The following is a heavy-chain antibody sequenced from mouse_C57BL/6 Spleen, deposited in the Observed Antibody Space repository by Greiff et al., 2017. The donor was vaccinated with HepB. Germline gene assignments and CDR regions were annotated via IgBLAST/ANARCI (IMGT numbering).Heavy chain of an antibody. V-gene: IGHV1-74*01. CDR3: AVPHYDYEEGAMDY. CDR2: IHPSDSDT. D-gene: IGHD2-4*01. CDR1: GYTFTSYW. J-gene: IGHJ4*01. Sequence: QVQLQQPGAELVKPGASVKVSCKASGYTFTSYWMHWVKQRPGQGLEWIGRIHPSDSDTNYNQKFKGKATLTVDKSSSTAYMQLSSLTSVDSAVYDCAVPHYDYEEGAMDYWGQGTSVTVSS.